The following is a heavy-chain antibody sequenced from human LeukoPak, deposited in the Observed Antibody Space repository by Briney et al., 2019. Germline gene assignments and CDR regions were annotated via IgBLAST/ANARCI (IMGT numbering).Heavy chain of an antibody. J-gene: IGHJ4*02. D-gene: IGHD4-17*01. CDR1: GYTFTSYG. CDR3: ARDGPYYGDSSPDY. V-gene: IGHV1-18*01. Sequence: ASVTVSCTASGYTFTSYGISWVRQAPGQGLEWMGWVSAYNGNTNYAQKLQGRVTMTTDTSTSTAYMELRSLRSDDTAVYYCARDGPYYGDSSPDYWGQGTLVTVSS. CDR2: VSAYNGNT.